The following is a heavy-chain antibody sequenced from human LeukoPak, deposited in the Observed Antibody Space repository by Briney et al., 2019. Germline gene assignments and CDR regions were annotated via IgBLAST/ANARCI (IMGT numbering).Heavy chain of an antibody. Sequence: SETLSLTCTVSGGSISSYHWSWIRQPAGKGLEWIGRIYTSGSTNYNPSLKSRVTMSVDTSKNQYSLKLSSVTAADTAVYYCARVGDTIFGVVIDYWGQGTLVTVSS. V-gene: IGHV4-4*07. CDR1: GGSISSYH. J-gene: IGHJ4*02. CDR2: IYTSGST. D-gene: IGHD3-3*01. CDR3: ARVGDTIFGVVIDY.